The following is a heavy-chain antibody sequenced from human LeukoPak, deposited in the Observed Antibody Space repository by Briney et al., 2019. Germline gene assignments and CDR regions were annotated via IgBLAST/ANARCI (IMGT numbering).Heavy chain of an antibody. Sequence: SVKVSCKTSGYTFTSYGISWVRQAPGQGLEWMGGIIPIFGTANYAQKFQGRVTITADESTSTAYMELSSLRSEDTAVYYCARDFEWELLEGRVSDAFDIWGQGTMVTVSS. CDR2: IIPIFGTA. D-gene: IGHD1-26*01. J-gene: IGHJ3*02. V-gene: IGHV1-69*13. CDR1: GYTFTSYG. CDR3: ARDFEWELLEGRVSDAFDI.